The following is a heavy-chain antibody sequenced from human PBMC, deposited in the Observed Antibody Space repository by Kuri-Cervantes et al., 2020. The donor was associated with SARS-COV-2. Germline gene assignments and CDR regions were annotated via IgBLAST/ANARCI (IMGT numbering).Heavy chain of an antibody. Sequence: GGSLRLSCAASGFTFSSYAMSWVRQAPGKGLEWVANIQEDGNEKYYVDSVKGRFTISRDNARNSLDLLLKSLRVEDTAVYYCARSKGLGGFWSVSYAGLDYWGQGTLVTVSS. CDR2: IQEDGNEK. CDR3: ARSKGLGGFWSVSYAGLDY. J-gene: IGHJ4*02. CDR1: GFTFSSYA. V-gene: IGHV3-7*01. D-gene: IGHD3-3*01.